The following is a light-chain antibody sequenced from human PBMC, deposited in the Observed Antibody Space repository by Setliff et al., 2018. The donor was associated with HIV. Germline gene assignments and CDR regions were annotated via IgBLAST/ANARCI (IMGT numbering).Light chain of an antibody. CDR1: SSDVGGYNY. CDR2: EVS. V-gene: IGLV2-14*01. Sequence: QSALTQPASVSGSPGQSITISCTGTSSDVGGYNYVSWYQQRPGKAPKLMIYEVSNRPSGVSNRFSGSKSGSTASLTISGLQAEDEGDYYCCSYAGANTFVFGGGTKVTVL. J-gene: IGLJ2*01. CDR3: CSYAGANTFV.